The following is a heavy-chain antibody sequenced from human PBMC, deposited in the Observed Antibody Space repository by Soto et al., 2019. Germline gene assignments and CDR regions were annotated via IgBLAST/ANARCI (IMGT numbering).Heavy chain of an antibody. V-gene: IGHV1-69*13. CDR1: GGTFSSYA. CDR3: ASTPDYYGSGSYYNDLGYYYGMDV. D-gene: IGHD3-10*01. J-gene: IGHJ6*02. Sequence: SVKVSCKASGGTFSSYAISWVRQAPGQGLEWMGGIIPIFGTANYAQKFQGRVTITADESTSTAYMELSSLRSENTAVYYCASTPDYYGSGSYYNDLGYYYGMDVWGQGTTVTVSS. CDR2: IIPIFGTA.